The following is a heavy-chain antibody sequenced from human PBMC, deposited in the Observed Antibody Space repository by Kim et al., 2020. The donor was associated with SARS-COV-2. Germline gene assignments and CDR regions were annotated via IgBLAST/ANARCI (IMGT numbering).Heavy chain of an antibody. D-gene: IGHD3-16*01. CDR1: GFKVDGYW. Sequence: GGSLRLSCAASGFKVDGYWMTWVRQAPGKGLEWEANINQDGAEKYYVDSLRGRFTVSRDNTKNSLYLHLNSLRAEDTAVYYCARGSGGIENYYGLDVWGQGTAVTVS. V-gene: IGHV3-7*01. CDR2: INQDGAEK. J-gene: IGHJ6*02. CDR3: ARGSGGIENYYGLDV.